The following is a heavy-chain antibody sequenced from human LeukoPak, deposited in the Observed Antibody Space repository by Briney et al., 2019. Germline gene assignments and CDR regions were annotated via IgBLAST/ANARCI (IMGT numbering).Heavy chain of an antibody. V-gene: IGHV4-34*01. CDR3: ARASSHCSSTSCYDWFDP. J-gene: IGHJ5*02. CDR2: ISHSGST. Sequence: SETLSLTCAAYGGSFSGYHWSWIRQPPGKGLEWIGEISHSGSTNYNPSLKSRVTISVDKSKKQFSLKLTSVTVADTAVYFCARASSHCSSTSCYDWFDPWGQGTLVTVSS. D-gene: IGHD2-2*01. CDR1: GGSFSGYH.